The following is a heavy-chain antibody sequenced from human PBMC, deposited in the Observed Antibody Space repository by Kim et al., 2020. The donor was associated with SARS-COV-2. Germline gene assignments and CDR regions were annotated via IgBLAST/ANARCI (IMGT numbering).Heavy chain of an antibody. V-gene: IGHV3-9*01. D-gene: IGHD6-6*01. J-gene: IGHJ6*03. CDR3: AKDSTAARPNQYLYYMDV. Sequence: VKGRFIISRDNAKNSLYLQMNSLTTEDTALYYCAKDSTAARPNQYLYYMDVWGEGTTVTVSS.